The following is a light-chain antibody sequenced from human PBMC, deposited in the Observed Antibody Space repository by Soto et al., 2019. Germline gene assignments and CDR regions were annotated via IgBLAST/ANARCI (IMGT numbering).Light chain of an antibody. CDR2: GNS. CDR1: SSNIGAGYA. V-gene: IGLV1-40*01. Sequence: QSVLTQPPSVSGAPGQRVTISCTGSSSNIGAGYAVHWYQQLPGTAPKLLIYGNSNRPSGVPDRFSGSKSGTSASLAITGLQAEDEAHYYCQSFDTSLSVLYVFGTGTK. CDR3: QSFDTSLSVLYV. J-gene: IGLJ1*01.